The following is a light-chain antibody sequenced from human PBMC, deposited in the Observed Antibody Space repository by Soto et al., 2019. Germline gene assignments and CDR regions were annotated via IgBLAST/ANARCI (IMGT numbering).Light chain of an antibody. Sequence: QSVLTQPPSVSGSPGQTVTISCTGTSSDVGSYNRVSWYQQPPGTAPKLIIYEVSNRPSGVPDRFSGSKSGNTASLTISGLQAEDEADYYCSSYTSSITPVVFGGGTKLTVL. CDR2: EVS. V-gene: IGLV2-18*02. CDR1: SSDVGSYNR. J-gene: IGLJ2*01. CDR3: SSYTSSITPVV.